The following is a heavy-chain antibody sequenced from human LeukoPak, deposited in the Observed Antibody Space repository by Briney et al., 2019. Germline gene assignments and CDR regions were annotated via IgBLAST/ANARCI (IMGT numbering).Heavy chain of an antibody. V-gene: IGHV4-39*01. Sequence: SETLSLICTVSGGSISSSSYYWGWVRQPPGRGLEWIGSIYYTGSTYYNPSLKSRVTISVDTSKNQLSLRLSSVTAADTAVYYCARPAYGDYVRWFDPWGRGILVTVSS. D-gene: IGHD4-17*01. CDR2: IYYTGST. CDR3: ARPAYGDYVRWFDP. J-gene: IGHJ5*02. CDR1: GGSISSSSYY.